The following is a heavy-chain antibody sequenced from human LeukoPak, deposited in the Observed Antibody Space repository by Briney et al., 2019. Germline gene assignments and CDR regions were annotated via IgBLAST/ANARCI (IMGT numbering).Heavy chain of an antibody. V-gene: IGHV3-30*04. CDR3: ARGIYSGYDSADY. CDR2: ISYDGSDK. CDR1: GFTFSSYA. D-gene: IGHD5-12*01. J-gene: IGHJ4*02. Sequence: GGSLRHSCEASGFTFSSYAIHWVRQAPGKGLEWVAVISYDGSDKYYADSVKGRFTLSRDNSKNTVYLQMNSLRVEDTAVYYCARGIYSGYDSADYGGQGTLVTVSS.